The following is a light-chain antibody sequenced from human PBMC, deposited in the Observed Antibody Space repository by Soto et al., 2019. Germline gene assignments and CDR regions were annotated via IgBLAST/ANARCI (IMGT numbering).Light chain of an antibody. V-gene: IGKV3-20*01. Sequence: EIVLTQSPGTLSLSPGDRATLSCRASQSVTNNYLAWYQQKPGQAPRLLLYGASTRATGIPDRFSGSGSVTDFTLTVSRLEPEDFAVYFCQQYAFSPETFGQGTKVEIK. CDR2: GAS. J-gene: IGKJ1*01. CDR1: QSVTNNY. CDR3: QQYAFSPET.